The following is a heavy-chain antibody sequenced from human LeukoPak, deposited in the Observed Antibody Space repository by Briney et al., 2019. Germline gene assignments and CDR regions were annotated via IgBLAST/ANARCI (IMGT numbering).Heavy chain of an antibody. CDR2: ISGSGGST. D-gene: IGHD4-17*01. Sequence: GGSLRLSCAASGFTFSSYAMSWVRQAPGKGLEWVSAISGSGGSTYYADSVKGRSTISRDNSKNTLYLQMDSLRAGDTAVYYCARGDYGDYESNYYYYYGMEVWGQGTTVTVSS. J-gene: IGHJ6*02. CDR1: GFTFSSYA. CDR3: ARGDYGDYESNYYYYYGMEV. V-gene: IGHV3-23*01.